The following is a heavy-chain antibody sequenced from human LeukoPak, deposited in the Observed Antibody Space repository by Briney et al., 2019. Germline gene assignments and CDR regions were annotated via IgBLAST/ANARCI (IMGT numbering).Heavy chain of an antibody. CDR3: ARYYYDSSGPDY. CDR2: IYYSGGT. V-gene: IGHV4-31*03. D-gene: IGHD3-22*01. Sequence: SETLSLTFTVSGGSISSGGYYWSWIRQHPGKGLEWIGYIYYSGGTYYNPSLKSRVTISVDTSKNQFSLKLSSVTAADTAVYYCARYYYDSSGPDYWGQGTLVTVSS. CDR1: GGSISSGGYY. J-gene: IGHJ4*02.